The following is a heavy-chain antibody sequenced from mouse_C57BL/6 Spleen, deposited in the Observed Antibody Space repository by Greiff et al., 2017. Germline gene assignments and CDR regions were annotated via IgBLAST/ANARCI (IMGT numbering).Heavy chain of an antibody. CDR3: VRRGSSGYGFAY. CDR1: GFSFNTYA. CDR2: IRSKSNNYAT. V-gene: IGHV10-1*01. D-gene: IGHD3-2*02. J-gene: IGHJ3*01. Sequence: GGGLVQPKGSLKLSCAASGFSFNTYAMNWVRQAPGKGLEWVARIRSKSNNYATYYADSVKDRFTISRDDSESMLYLQMNNLKTEDTAMYYCVRRGSSGYGFAYWGQGTLVTVSA.